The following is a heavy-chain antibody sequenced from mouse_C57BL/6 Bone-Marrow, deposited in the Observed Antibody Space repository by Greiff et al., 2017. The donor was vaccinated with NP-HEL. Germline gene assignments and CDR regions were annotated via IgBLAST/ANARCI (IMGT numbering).Heavy chain of an antibody. CDR1: GYTFTDYY. CDR3: ARSKGLGRYWYFDV. D-gene: IGHD3-3*01. V-gene: IGHV1-19*01. CDR2: INPYNGGT. Sequence: VQLQQSGPVLVKPGASVKMSCKASGYTFTDYYMNWVKQSHGKSLEWIGVINPYNGGTSYNQKFKGKATLTVDKSSSTAYMELNSLTSEDSAVYYCARSKGLGRYWYFDVWGTGTTVTVSS. J-gene: IGHJ1*03.